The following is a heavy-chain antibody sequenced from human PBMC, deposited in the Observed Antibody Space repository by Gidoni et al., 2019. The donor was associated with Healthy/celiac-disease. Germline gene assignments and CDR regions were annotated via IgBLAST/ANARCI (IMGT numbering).Heavy chain of an antibody. CDR1: GFTFSSYG. V-gene: IGHV3-33*01. Sequence: QVQLVESGGGVVQPGRSLRLSWAASGFTFSSYGMHWVRQAPGKGLEVVAVIWYDGRNKYYADSLKGRFTISRDNSKNTLYLQMNSLRAEDTAVYYCARDASIAVAGEIDYWGQGTLVTVSS. D-gene: IGHD6-19*01. J-gene: IGHJ4*02. CDR2: IWYDGRNK. CDR3: ARDASIAVAGEIDY.